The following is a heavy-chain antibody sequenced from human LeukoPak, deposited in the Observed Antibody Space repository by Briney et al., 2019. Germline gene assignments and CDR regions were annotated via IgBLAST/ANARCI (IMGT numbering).Heavy chain of an antibody. D-gene: IGHD3-16*01. CDR2: IRHDWANP. Sequence: GGPLRLSRATSVLPLNNFGLRWVRPAPRKGAEWVSFIRHDWANPYYADSVEGRCHVSGDISKHTVPLPMNSVRPEDAAVYYCAKAGCSSANCFQSWGYYVDAWGKGTTVIVS. V-gene: IGHV3-30*02. J-gene: IGHJ6*03. CDR1: VLPLNNFG. CDR3: AKAGCSSANCFQSWGYYVDA.